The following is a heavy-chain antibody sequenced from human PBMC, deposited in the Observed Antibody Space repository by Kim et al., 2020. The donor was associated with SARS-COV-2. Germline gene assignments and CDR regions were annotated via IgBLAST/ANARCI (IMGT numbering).Heavy chain of an antibody. CDR1: GFTFNRYY. Sequence: ASVKVSCKTFGFTFNRYYLHWVRQAPGQGLEWMGISNPDGVRTSYAQRFQGRVIMTRDPSTSTLFMELSSLRSDDTAVYYCTRATGTGAFEIWGQGTMVT. CDR2: SNPDGVRT. J-gene: IGHJ3*02. V-gene: IGHV1-46*02. D-gene: IGHD1-1*01. CDR3: TRATGTGAFEI.